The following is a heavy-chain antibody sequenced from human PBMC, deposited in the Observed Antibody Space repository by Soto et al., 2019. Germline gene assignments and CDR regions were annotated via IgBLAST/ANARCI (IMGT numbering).Heavy chain of an antibody. Sequence: EVLLVESGGGLVQPGGSLRLSCAASGFTFITYWMSWVRQAPGKGLEWVANIKQDGSEQFYVDSVKGRFTISRDNAKNSLSLQMNSLRAEDTAVYFCAGLPHPGIAVAGTVYWGQGTLVTVSS. D-gene: IGHD6-19*01. CDR3: AGLPHPGIAVAGTVY. J-gene: IGHJ4*02. V-gene: IGHV3-7*05. CDR1: GFTFITYW. CDR2: IKQDGSEQ.